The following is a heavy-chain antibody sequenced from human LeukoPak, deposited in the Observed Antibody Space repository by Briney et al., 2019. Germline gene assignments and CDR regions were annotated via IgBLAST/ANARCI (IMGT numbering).Heavy chain of an antibody. Sequence: GGSLRLSCAASGFTFDDYTMHWVRQAPGKGLEWVSLIIWDGGSTYYADSVKGRFTISRDNSKNSLYLQMNSLRTEDTALYFCAKDHYYGSGSYSRWVYFDYWGQGTLVTVSS. J-gene: IGHJ4*02. CDR1: GFTFDDYT. V-gene: IGHV3-43*01. CDR2: IIWDGGST. D-gene: IGHD3-10*01. CDR3: AKDHYYGSGSYSRWVYFDY.